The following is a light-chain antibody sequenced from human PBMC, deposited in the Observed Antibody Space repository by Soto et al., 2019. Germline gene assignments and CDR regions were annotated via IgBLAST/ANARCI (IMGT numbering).Light chain of an antibody. Sequence: EIVLTQSPGSLSLSLGERATLSCRASQSVDSAFFAWYQQKPGQPPRLLMYGASRRATGIPDRFSGSGSGTDITPTISRLEPEVVAVYYCQQDASSLTFGQGTKVEI. V-gene: IGKV3-20*01. CDR1: QSVDSAF. CDR3: QQDASSLT. CDR2: GAS. J-gene: IGKJ1*01.